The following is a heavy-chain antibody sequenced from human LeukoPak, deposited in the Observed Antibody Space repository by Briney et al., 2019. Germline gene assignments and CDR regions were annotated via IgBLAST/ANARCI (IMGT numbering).Heavy chain of an antibody. CDR2: IKPEGSEK. J-gene: IGHJ6*02. V-gene: IGHV3-7*01. CDR3: TRNRGLDV. D-gene: IGHD6-25*01. CDR1: TFXXFX. Sequence: TFXXFXXSXVRQAPXKGLEWVANIKPEGSEKYYVDSVKGRFTISRDNAKNSLYLQMNSLRAEDTAVYYCTRNRGLDVWGQGTTVTVSS.